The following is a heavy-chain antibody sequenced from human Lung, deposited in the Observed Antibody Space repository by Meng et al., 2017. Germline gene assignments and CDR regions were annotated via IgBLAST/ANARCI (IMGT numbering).Heavy chain of an antibody. Sequence: GPRGHVGAGVKTPGPSVKVSCKAPGYPFPDYWLHWVRRAPGQGLEWMGRINPKSGDTHYAQRFQGRVTMTGDTSISTAYMELSGLRSDDTAMYYCARDEDISAAGKLFGDYWGQGTLVTGSS. V-gene: IGHV1-2*06. CDR2: INPKSGDT. CDR3: ARDEDISAAGKLFGDY. D-gene: IGHD6-13*01. J-gene: IGHJ4*02. CDR1: GYPFPDYW.